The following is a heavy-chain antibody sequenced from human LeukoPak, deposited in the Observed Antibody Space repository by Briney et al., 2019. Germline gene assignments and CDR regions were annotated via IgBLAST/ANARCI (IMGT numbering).Heavy chain of an antibody. V-gene: IGHV3-23*01. J-gene: IGHJ5*02. CDR2: ISSTGGST. D-gene: IGHD6-19*01. CDR3: ARGYSSLDP. CDR1: GFTFSSYA. Sequence: GGSLRLSCAASGFTFSSYAMSWVRQAPGKGLEWLSGISSTGGSTYYADSVKGRFTISRDNSKNTLYLHMNSLTAENTAVYYCARGYSSLDPWGQGTLVTVSS.